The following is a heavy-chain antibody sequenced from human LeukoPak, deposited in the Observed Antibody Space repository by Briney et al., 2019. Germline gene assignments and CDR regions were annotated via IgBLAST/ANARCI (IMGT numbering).Heavy chain of an antibody. Sequence: PGGSLRLSCVASRFKFNDYYMGWIRQAPGKGLQWLAYIDSDGKTIDYVDSVKGRFTISRDSSKNTLFLQMNRLRPEDAAVYYCAKAPVTTCRGAFCYPFDYWGLGTLVTVSS. V-gene: IGHV3-11*01. CDR3: AKAPVTTCRGAFCYPFDY. CDR2: IDSDGKTI. J-gene: IGHJ4*02. CDR1: RFKFNDYY. D-gene: IGHD2-15*01.